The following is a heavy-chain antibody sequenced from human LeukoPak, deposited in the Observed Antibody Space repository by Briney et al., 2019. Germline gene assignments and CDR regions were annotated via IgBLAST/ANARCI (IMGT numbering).Heavy chain of an antibody. CDR2: IKPDASST. Sequence: PGGSLRLSCAASGFTSSSFWMYWVRQVPGEGLVWVSRIKPDASSTGYADSVKGRFTISRDNAKNTLFLQMNSLRAEDTAVYYCASCSSTSCDTPSYWGQGTLVTVSS. CDR1: GFTSSSFW. J-gene: IGHJ4*02. V-gene: IGHV3-74*01. CDR3: ASCSSTSCDTPSY. D-gene: IGHD2-2*02.